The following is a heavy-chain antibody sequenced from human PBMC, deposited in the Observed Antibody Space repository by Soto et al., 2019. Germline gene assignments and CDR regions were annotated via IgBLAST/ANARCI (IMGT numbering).Heavy chain of an antibody. V-gene: IGHV3-23*01. Sequence: EVQLLESGGGLVQQGGSLRLSCAASAFTFSSYAMSWVRQTPRKGLEWVSSISGSGDSTFYADSVKGRFTISRDNSKKTLYLELSSLRGEDTAISFCAQDGRIHLYSPPFDYWGKGALVSVTS. J-gene: IGHJ4*02. CDR1: AFTFSSYA. D-gene: IGHD5-18*01. CDR3: AQDGRIHLYSPPFDY. CDR2: ISGSGDST.